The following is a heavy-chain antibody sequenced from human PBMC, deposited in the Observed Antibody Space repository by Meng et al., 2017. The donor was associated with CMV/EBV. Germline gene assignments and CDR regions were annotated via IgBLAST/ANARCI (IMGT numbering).Heavy chain of an antibody. D-gene: IGHD2-2*01. CDR3: ASELFCSSTSCW. CDR2: MNPNSGNT. V-gene: IGHV1-8*01. Sequence: ASAKVACKASGYTFTSYDINWVRQATGQGLEWMGWMNPNSGNTGYAQKFQGRVTMTRNTSISTAYMELSSLRSEDTAVYYCASELFCSSTSCWWGQGTLVTVSS. J-gene: IGHJ4*02. CDR1: GYTFTSYD.